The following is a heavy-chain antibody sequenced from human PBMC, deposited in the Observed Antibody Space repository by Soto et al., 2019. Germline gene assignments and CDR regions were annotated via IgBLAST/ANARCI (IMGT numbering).Heavy chain of an antibody. Sequence: EVQLVESGGGLVQPGGSLRLSCAASGFTLSDFWMHWVRQAPGKGLVWLSRIKNVGSETDYADSVKGRFIISRDNAKNTLYLQMNNLRVEDTAVYYCARDYHGSGNPWGQGTLVTVSS. D-gene: IGHD3-10*01. CDR3: ARDYHGSGNP. V-gene: IGHV3-74*01. CDR1: GFTLSDFW. J-gene: IGHJ5*02. CDR2: IKNVGSET.